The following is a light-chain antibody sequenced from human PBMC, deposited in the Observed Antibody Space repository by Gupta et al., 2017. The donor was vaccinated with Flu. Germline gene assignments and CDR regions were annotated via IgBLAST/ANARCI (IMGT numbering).Light chain of an antibody. Sequence: SSELTQDPAVSVALGQTVRITCQGDSLRSYYASWYQQKPGQSPVLVIYGKNNRPAGIPDRFSGSRSGNTASLTITGAQAEDEADYYCHSRASSGKGVFGGGTKLTVL. V-gene: IGLV3-19*01. CDR2: GKN. CDR3: HSRASSGKGV. CDR1: SLRSYY. J-gene: IGLJ2*01.